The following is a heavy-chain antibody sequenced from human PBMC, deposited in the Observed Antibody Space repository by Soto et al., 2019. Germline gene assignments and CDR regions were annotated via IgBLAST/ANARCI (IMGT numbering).Heavy chain of an antibody. Sequence: DVQLVETGGGLVQPGGSLRLSCVASGFTFSDHWMRWVSQAPGKGMERVDNIKHDASEKYYVDSVKGRFTISRDNDKNLLYLQMNSLRVEDTAVYYCARAETTGWYVSNWGQGTLVTVSS. J-gene: IGHJ4*02. CDR3: ARAETTGWYVSN. V-gene: IGHV3-7*01. D-gene: IGHD6-19*01. CDR1: GFTFSDHW. CDR2: IKHDASEK.